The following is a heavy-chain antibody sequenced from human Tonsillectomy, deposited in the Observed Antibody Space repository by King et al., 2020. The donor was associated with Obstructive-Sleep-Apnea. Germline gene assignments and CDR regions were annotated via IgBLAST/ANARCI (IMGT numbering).Heavy chain of an antibody. J-gene: IGHJ4*02. CDR3: AKDRQYVLRYFDWLLPRNLFDY. CDR1: GFTFSSYA. Sequence: VQLVESGGGLVQPGGSLRLSCAASGFTFSSYAMSWVRQAPGKGLEWVSAISGSGGSTYYADSVKGRFTISRDNSKNTLYLQMNSLRAEDTAVYYCAKDRQYVLRYFDWLLPRNLFDYWGQGTLVTVSS. CDR2: ISGSGGST. D-gene: IGHD3-9*01. V-gene: IGHV3-23*04.